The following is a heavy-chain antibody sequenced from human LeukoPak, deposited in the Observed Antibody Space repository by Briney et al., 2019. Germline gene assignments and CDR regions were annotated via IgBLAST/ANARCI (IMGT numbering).Heavy chain of an antibody. CDR1: GYTFTSYD. D-gene: IGHD1-1*01. J-gene: IGHJ6*03. CDR2: MNPNSGNT. V-gene: IGHV1-8*01. CDR3: ARGRGGYRIYYMDV. Sequence: ASVKVSCKASGYTFTSYDINWVRQATGQGLEWMGWMNPNSGNTGYAQKFQGRVTMTRNTSISTAYMELSRLRSEDTAVYYCARGRGGYRIYYMDVWGKGTTVTVSS.